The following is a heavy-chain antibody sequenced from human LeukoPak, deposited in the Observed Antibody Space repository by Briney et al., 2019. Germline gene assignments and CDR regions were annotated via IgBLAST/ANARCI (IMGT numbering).Heavy chain of an antibody. D-gene: IGHD6-6*01. Sequence: SETLSLTCIVSGDSISSYYWSWIRQPPGKGLEWIGYIYTSGGTNYIPSLKGRVTISIDTSKDQFSLKLSSVTAADSAVYYCARLTRLSTSPDRYYLDYWGQGTLVTVSS. CDR2: IYTSGGT. CDR3: ARLTRLSTSPDRYYLDY. CDR1: GDSISSYY. V-gene: IGHV4-4*09. J-gene: IGHJ4*02.